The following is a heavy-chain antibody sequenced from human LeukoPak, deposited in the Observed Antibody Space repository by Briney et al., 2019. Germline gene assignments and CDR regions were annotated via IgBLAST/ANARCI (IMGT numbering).Heavy chain of an antibody. CDR2: INPNSGGT. CDR1: GYTFTGYY. V-gene: IGHV1-2*02. Sequence: GASVKVSCKASGYTFTGYYMHWVRQAPGQGLEWMGWINPNSGGTDYAQKFQGRVTMTRDTSISTAYMELSRLRSDDTAVYYCAIPKTTYCGGDCMEDAFDIWGQGTMVTVSS. D-gene: IGHD2-21*02. J-gene: IGHJ3*02. CDR3: AIPKTTYCGGDCMEDAFDI.